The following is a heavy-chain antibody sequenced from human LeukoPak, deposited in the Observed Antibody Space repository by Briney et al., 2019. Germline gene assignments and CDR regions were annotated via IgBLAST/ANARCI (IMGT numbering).Heavy chain of an antibody. J-gene: IGHJ4*02. CDR3: ARGTHSYGRPIGY. CDR1: GGSFSGYY. D-gene: IGHD5-18*01. Sequence: PPETLSLTCAVYGGSFSGYYWSWIRQPPGKGLEWIGEINHSGSTNYNPSLKSRVTISVDTSKNQFSLKLSSVTAADTAVYYCARGTHSYGRPIGYWGQGTLVTVSS. CDR2: INHSGST. V-gene: IGHV4-34*01.